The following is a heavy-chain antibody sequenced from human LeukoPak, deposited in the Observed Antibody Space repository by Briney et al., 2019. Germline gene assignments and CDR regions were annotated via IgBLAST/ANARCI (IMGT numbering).Heavy chain of an antibody. CDR2: IYYSGST. V-gene: IGHV4-59*01. Sequence: KASETLSLTCTVSGGSISSYYWSWTRQPPGKGLEWIGYIYYSGSTDYNPSLKSRVTISVDTSKNQFSLKLSSVTAADTAVYYCAREGVTKYYFDYWGQGTLVTVSS. D-gene: IGHD4-11*01. J-gene: IGHJ4*02. CDR3: AREGVTKYYFDY. CDR1: GGSISSYY.